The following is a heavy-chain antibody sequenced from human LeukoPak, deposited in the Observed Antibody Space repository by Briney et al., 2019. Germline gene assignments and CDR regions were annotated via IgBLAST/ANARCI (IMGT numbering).Heavy chain of an antibody. Sequence: PGGSLRLSCTVSGFSFEDFAMHWVRQVPGQGLEWVSGISWNGDDIDYAASVKGRFTISRDNAKKSLYLQMGSLRADDTAVYYCAKDWIVYSSGSGATLFDYWGQGTLVTVSS. CDR1: GFSFEDFA. D-gene: IGHD5-18*01. CDR2: ISWNGDDI. CDR3: AKDWIVYSSGSGATLFDY. J-gene: IGHJ4*02. V-gene: IGHV3-9*01.